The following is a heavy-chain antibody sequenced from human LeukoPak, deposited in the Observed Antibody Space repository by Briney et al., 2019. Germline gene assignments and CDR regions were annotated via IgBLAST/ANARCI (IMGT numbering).Heavy chain of an antibody. CDR1: GYTFTSYH. CDR2: INPSGGST. D-gene: IGHD1-26*01. CDR3: ARYYSGSYQVDY. Sequence: ASVKVSCKASGYTFTSYHMHWVRQAPGQGLEWMGIINPSGGSTSYAQRFRGRVTMTRDTSTSTVYMELSSLRSEDTAVYYCARYYSGSYQVDYWGQGTLVTVSS. J-gene: IGHJ4*02. V-gene: IGHV1-46*01.